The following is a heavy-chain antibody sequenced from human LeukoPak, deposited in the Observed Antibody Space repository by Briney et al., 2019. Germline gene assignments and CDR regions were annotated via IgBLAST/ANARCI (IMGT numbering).Heavy chain of an antibody. D-gene: IGHD3-16*02. CDR1: GGSISSYY. Sequence: LSLTCTVSGGSISSYYWSWIRQPPGKGLEWVSYISSSGSTIYYADSVRGRFTISRDNSKNTLYLHMNSLRAEDTAVYYCAKERAGYTNPYYFDYWGQGTLVTVSS. CDR2: ISSSGSTI. CDR3: AKERAGYTNPYYFDY. V-gene: IGHV3-11*01. J-gene: IGHJ4*02.